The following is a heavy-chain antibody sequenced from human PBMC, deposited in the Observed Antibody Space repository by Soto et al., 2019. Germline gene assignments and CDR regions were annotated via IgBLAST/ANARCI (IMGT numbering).Heavy chain of an antibody. Sequence: QVQLVQSGAEVKKSGASVKVSCKASGYTFTSSDINWVRQATGQGIEWMGWMNPNTGNIGYTQRFQVSVRMTRNISITTAYMELSGLKSDDTAVYYCARGRIVGAAFDYWGQGALVTVSS. CDR3: ARGRIVGAAFDY. J-gene: IGHJ4*02. CDR2: MNPNTGNI. CDR1: GYTFTSSD. D-gene: IGHD1-26*01. V-gene: IGHV1-8*01.